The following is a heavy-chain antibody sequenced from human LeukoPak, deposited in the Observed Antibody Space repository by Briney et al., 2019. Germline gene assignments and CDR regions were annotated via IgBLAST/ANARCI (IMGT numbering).Heavy chain of an antibody. CDR3: AKDLDGYCSGDSCAFCDY. CDR2: ISYDGSDK. D-gene: IGHD2-15*01. CDR1: GFTFSSYA. J-gene: IGHJ4*02. Sequence: PGGSLRLSCAASGFTFSSYAMHWVRQAPGKGLEWVAFISYDGSDKYYADSVKGRFTVSRDNSKSTLYLQMNSLRAEDTAIYYCAKDLDGYCSGDSCAFCDYRGQGTLVTVSS. V-gene: IGHV3-30*18.